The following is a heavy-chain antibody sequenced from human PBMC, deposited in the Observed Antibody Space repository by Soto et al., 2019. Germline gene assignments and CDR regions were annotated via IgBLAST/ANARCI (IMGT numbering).Heavy chain of an antibody. D-gene: IGHD3-3*01. V-gene: IGHV3-7*01. CDR3: ARDKGYDFWSGHYAHCDC. J-gene: IGHJ4*02. Sequence: WGSRRLSCAASGFTFSSYWMSWVRQAPGKGLEWVANIKQDGSEKYYVDSVKGRFTISRDNAKNSLYLQMNSLRAEDTAVYYCARDKGYDFWSGHYAHCDCWGKGNLVSVSS. CDR2: IKQDGSEK. CDR1: GFTFSSYW.